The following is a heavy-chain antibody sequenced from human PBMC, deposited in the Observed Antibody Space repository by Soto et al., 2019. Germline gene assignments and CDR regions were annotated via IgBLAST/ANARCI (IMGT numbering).Heavy chain of an antibody. CDR3: ARGSPPTVVRGVTVYNYGMDV. CDR2: IIPIFGTT. J-gene: IGHJ6*02. CDR1: GGTFSDYS. D-gene: IGHD3-10*01. V-gene: IGHV1-69*13. Sequence: ASVKVSCKASGGTFSDYSITWVRQAPGQGLEWMGGIIPIFGTTNYAQTFQGRVTITADESTNTAYMELISLTSDDTAVYYCARGSPPTVVRGVTVYNYGMDVWGQGTTVTVSS.